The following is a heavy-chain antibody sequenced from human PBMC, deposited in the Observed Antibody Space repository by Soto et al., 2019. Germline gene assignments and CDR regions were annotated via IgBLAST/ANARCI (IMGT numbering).Heavy chain of an antibody. J-gene: IGHJ4*02. CDR3: AKGEWSQRIDY. CDR2: ISAYDGNT. CDR1: GYTFTSYA. V-gene: IGHV1-18*01. D-gene: IGHD3-3*01. Sequence: QVQLVQSGGEVKKPGASVKVSCKASGYTFTSYAISWVRQAPGQGLEWMGWISAYDGNTKYAQNFQGRVTMTTDTSSSTAYLDLRSLRYDDTAVYYCAKGEWSQRIDYWGQGTLVTVSS.